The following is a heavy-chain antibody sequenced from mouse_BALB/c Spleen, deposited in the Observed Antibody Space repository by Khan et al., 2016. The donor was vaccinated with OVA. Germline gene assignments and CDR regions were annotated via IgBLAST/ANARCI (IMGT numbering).Heavy chain of an antibody. Sequence: VQLQQSGTVLARPGASVKMSCKASGYTFTTYWMHWVKQRPGQGLEWIGAIYPGNSDTNYHQKFKGKAKLTAVTSTSTAYMELNSLKNEDSAVYDCTRNGFGNYESMDYWGQGTTLTVSS. CDR1: GYTFTTYW. CDR2: IYPGNSDT. J-gene: IGHJ2*01. CDR3: TRNGFGNYESMDY. D-gene: IGHD2-1*01. V-gene: IGHV1-5*01.